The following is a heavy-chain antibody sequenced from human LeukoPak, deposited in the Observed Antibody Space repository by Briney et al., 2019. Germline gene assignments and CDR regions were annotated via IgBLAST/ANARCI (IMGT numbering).Heavy chain of an antibody. D-gene: IGHD3-22*01. V-gene: IGHV1-18*01. CDR2: ISAYNGNT. CDR1: GYTFTSYG. Sequence: ASVKVSCKASGYTFTSYGISWVRQAPGQGLEWMGWISAYNGNTNYAQKLQGRVTMTTDTSTSTAYMELGSLRSDDTAVYYCASDFFYYYDSSGYAPYYFDYWGQGTLVTVSS. CDR3: ASDFFYYYDSSGYAPYYFDY. J-gene: IGHJ4*02.